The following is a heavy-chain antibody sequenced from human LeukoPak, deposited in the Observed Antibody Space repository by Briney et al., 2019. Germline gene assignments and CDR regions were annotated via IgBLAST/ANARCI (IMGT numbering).Heavy chain of an antibody. V-gene: IGHV3-48*01. Sequence: GGSLRLSCAASGFTFSSYSMNWVRQAPGKGLEWVSYISSSSSTTHYADSVKGRFTISRDNSKNTLYLQMNSLRAEDTAVYYCARELVVVPAARYYFDYWGQGTLVTVSS. CDR2: ISSSSSTT. CDR3: ARELVVVPAARYYFDY. CDR1: GFTFSSYS. D-gene: IGHD2-2*01. J-gene: IGHJ4*02.